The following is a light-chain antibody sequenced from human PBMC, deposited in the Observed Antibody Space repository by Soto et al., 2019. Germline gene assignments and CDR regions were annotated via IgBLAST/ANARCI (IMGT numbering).Light chain of an antibody. J-gene: IGLJ2*01. V-gene: IGLV2-14*01. Sequence: QSVLTQPASVSASPGQSITISCTGTSSDVGGYNDVSWHQQHPGKAPHLMFYDVSNRPSGVANRFAGSTSGNTASRTISGLQAEDEADYYCSSYTSRSSGVFGGGTKVTVL. CDR2: DVS. CDR3: SSYTSRSSGV. CDR1: SSDVGGYND.